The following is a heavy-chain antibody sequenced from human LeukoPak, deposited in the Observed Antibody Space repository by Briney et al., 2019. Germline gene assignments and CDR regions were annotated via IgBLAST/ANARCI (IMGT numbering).Heavy chain of an antibody. Sequence: GGSLRLSCAASGFSFSNKYMTWVRQAPGKGLEWVSVIYSGDNTDYADSVKGRFTISRDYSKNTLSLQMNSLRAEDTAVYYCATIIVVPWYFDYWGQGTLVTVS. J-gene: IGHJ4*02. V-gene: IGHV3-53*01. CDR3: ATIIVVPWYFDY. CDR1: GFSFSNKY. CDR2: IYSGDNT. D-gene: IGHD3-22*01.